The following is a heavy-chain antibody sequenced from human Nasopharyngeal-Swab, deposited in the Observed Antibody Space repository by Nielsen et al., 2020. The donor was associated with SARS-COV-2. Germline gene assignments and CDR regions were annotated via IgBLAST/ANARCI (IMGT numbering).Heavy chain of an antibody. CDR2: IYYGGAT. Sequence: GEFLKISCAVSGFTVSYNFMNWVRQAPGQGLEWLSVIYYGGATYYADSVKGRFTISRDNSKNTLYLQMNSLRVEDTALYYCARGSRDGYNQLLGPFDTWGQGTLVTVSS. CDR1: GFTVSYNF. D-gene: IGHD5-24*01. CDR3: ARGSRDGYNQLLGPFDT. V-gene: IGHV3-53*01. J-gene: IGHJ4*02.